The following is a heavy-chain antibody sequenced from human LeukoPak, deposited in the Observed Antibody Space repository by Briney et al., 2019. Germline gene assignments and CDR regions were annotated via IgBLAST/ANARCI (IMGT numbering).Heavy chain of an antibody. Sequence: GGSLRLSCAASGFTFSNYYMSWVRQAPGKGLEWVSYISSNGSTIFYADSVKGRFTNSRDNAMNSLYQQMNSLSAEVSAGYYGARALGVAGTFDYWGKGNLVTVS. CDR1: GFTFSNYY. J-gene: IGHJ4*02. CDR2: ISSNGSTI. V-gene: IGHV3-11*01. D-gene: IGHD6-13*01. CDR3: ARALGVAGTFDY.